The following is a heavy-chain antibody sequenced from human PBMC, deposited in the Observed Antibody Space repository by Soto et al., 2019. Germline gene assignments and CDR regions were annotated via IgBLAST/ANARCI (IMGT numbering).Heavy chain of an antibody. D-gene: IGHD3-16*01. CDR3: ARGGDGYTRGAFDI. J-gene: IGHJ3*02. CDR2: IWYDGSNK. CDR1: RFTFSSYG. Sequence: GGSLRLSCAASRFTFSSYGMHWVRQAPGKGLEWVAVIWYDGSNKYDADSVKGGFTISRDNSKNTLYLQMNSLRAEDTAVYYCARGGDGYTRGAFDIWGQGTMVTV. V-gene: IGHV3-33*01.